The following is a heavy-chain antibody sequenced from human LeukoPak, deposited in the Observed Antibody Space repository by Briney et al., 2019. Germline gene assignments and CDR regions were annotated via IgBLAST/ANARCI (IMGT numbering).Heavy chain of an antibody. J-gene: IGHJ4*02. CDR2: INHSGST. D-gene: IGHD2/OR15-2a*01. Sequence: PSETLSLTCPVYGGSFSGYFWSWIRQPPGKGLEWIGEINHSGSTNYNPSLNSRVTISVDTSKNQISLKLSSVAAADTAVYYCARGSWNIVARRRHFDYWGQGTLVTVSS. CDR3: ARGSWNIVARRRHFDY. CDR1: GGSFSGYF. V-gene: IGHV4-34*01.